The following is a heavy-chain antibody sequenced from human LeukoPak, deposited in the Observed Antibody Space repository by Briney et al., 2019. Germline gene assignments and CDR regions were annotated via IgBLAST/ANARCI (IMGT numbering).Heavy chain of an antibody. Sequence: GAPLKISCKGSGYSSTSYSFGWVRQMPGKGLEWLGSIYPGDSDTRYSPSFQARETISADKPISTAYLQWSSLKASDTAMYYCAGTGESGRDFDYWGQGTLVTVSS. CDR2: IYPGDSDT. V-gene: IGHV5-51*04. D-gene: IGHD3-10*01. CDR3: AGTGESGRDFDY. CDR1: GYSSTSYS. J-gene: IGHJ4*02.